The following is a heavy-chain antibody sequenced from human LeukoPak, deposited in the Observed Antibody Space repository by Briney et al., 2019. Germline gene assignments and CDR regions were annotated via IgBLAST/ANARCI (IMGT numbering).Heavy chain of an antibody. CDR1: GYTFTGYY. CDR3: ARLRRGQLGHSDY. D-gene: IGHD6-6*01. J-gene: IGHJ4*02. Sequence: ASVKVSCKASGYTFTGYYTHWVRQAPGQGLEWMGWINPNSGGTNYAQKFQGRVTMTWDTSISTAYMELSRLRSDDTAVYYCARLRRGQLGHSDYWGQGTLVTVSS. CDR2: INPNSGGT. V-gene: IGHV1-2*02.